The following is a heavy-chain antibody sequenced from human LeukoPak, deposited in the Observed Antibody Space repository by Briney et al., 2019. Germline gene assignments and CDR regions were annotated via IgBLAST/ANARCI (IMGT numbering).Heavy chain of an antibody. J-gene: IGHJ6*03. Sequence: GGSLRLSCAASGFTFSSYWMSWVRQAPGKGLEWVANIKQDGSEKYYVDSVKGRFTISRDNAKNSLYLQMNSLRAEDTAVYYCARGFYGSGSSEDYYYMDVWGKGTTVTVSS. CDR3: ARGFYGSGSSEDYYYMDV. V-gene: IGHV3-7*01. CDR2: IKQDGSEK. CDR1: GFTFSSYW. D-gene: IGHD3-10*01.